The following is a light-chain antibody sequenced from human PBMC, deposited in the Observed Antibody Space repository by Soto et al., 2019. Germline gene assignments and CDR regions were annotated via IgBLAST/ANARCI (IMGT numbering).Light chain of an antibody. CDR3: QHFHNWPPWT. J-gene: IGKJ1*01. Sequence: EVMMTQSPDTLSVSPGERATLSCRASQSVSSSLAWYQQKPGQAPRLLIYGASTRATGVPARFSGSGSGTEFTLTISSLQSEDVAVYYCQHFHNWPPWTFGQGTRVEIK. V-gene: IGKV3-15*01. CDR2: GAS. CDR1: QSVSSS.